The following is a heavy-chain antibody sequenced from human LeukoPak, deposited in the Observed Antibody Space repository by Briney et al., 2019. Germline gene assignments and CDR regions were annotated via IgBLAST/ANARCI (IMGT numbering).Heavy chain of an antibody. D-gene: IGHD6-13*01. CDR1: GFTFADYA. CDR2: ISWNSGSI. CDR3: VKDKGVEAAAGTWGGFDY. Sequence: GRSLRLFCAASGFTFADYAMHWVRQAPGNGLEWVSGISWNSGSIGYADSVKGRFTISRDNAKTSLYLQMNSLRAEDTALYYCVKDKGVEAAAGTWGGFDYWGQGTLVTVSS. V-gene: IGHV3-9*01. J-gene: IGHJ4*02.